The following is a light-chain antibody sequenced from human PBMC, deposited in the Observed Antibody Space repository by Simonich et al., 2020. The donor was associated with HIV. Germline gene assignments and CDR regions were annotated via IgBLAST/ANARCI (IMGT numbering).Light chain of an antibody. J-gene: IGKJ2*01. V-gene: IGKV3-20*01. CDR2: GAS. CDR3: QQYGSSPYT. CDR1: PSVSSN. Sequence: EIVMTQSPATLSVSPGERATLSCRASPSVSSNLAWYQQKPGQAPRLLIYGASNRATGIPDRFSGSGSGTDFTLTITRLEPEDFAVYYCQQYGSSPYTFGQGTKLEIK.